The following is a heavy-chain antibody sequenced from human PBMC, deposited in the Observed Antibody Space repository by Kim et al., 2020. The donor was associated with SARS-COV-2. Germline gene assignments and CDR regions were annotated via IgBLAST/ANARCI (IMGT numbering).Heavy chain of an antibody. D-gene: IGHD6-13*01. V-gene: IGHV4-34*01. CDR3: ARANLYSSGWSYYYYSGM. Sequence: SETLSLTCAVYGGSFSGYYWSWIRQPPGKGLEWIGEINHSGSTNYNPSLKSRVTISVDTSKNQFSLKLSSVTAADTAVYYCARANLYSSGWSYYYYSGM. J-gene: IGHJ6*01. CDR1: GGSFSGYY. CDR2: INHSGST.